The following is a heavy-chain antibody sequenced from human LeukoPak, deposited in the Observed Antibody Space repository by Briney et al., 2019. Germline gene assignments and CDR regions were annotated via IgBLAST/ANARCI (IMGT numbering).Heavy chain of an antibody. CDR3: ARVELAVAGPEYFQH. J-gene: IGHJ1*01. V-gene: IGHV1-18*01. CDR1: GYTFTSYG. CDR2: ISAYNGNT. D-gene: IGHD6-19*01. Sequence: ASVEVSCKASGYTFTSYGISWVRQAPGQGLEWMGWISAYNGNTNHAQKLQGRVTMTTDTSTSTAYMELRSLRSDDTAVYYCARVELAVAGPEYFQHWGQGTLVTVFS.